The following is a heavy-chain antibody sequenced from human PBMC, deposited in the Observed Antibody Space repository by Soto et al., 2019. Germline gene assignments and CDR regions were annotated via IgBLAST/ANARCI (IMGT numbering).Heavy chain of an antibody. CDR3: ASLIAAAGTSPRYSYYYGMDV. D-gene: IGHD6-13*01. Sequence: QVQLVQSGAEVKKPGSSVKVSCKASGGTFSSYTISWVRQAPGQGLEWMGRIIPILGIANYAQKFQGRVTITAAKSTSTAYMELSSLRSEDTAVYYCASLIAAAGTSPRYSYYYGMDVWGQGTTVTVSS. J-gene: IGHJ6*02. V-gene: IGHV1-69*02. CDR1: GGTFSSYT. CDR2: IIPILGIA.